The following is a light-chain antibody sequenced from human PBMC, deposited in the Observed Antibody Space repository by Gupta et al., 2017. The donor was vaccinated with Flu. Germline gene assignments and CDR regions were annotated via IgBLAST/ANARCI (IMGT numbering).Light chain of an antibody. CDR2: AAS. J-gene: IGKJ2*01. Sequence: SSLSASVGDRVTITCRASQSISSYLNWYQQKPGKAPKLLIYAASSLQSGVPSRFSGSGSGTDFTLTISSLQPEDFATYYCQQSYSTPQYTFGQGTKLEIK. CDR3: QQSYSTPQYT. CDR1: QSISSY. V-gene: IGKV1-39*01.